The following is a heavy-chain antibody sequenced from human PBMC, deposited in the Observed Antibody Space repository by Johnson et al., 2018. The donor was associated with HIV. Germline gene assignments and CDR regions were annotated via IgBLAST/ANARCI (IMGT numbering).Heavy chain of an antibody. CDR3: ARPHIVVVTAGYAFDI. V-gene: IGHV3-30*03. Sequence: QVQLVESGGGLVKPGGSLRLSCAASGFTFDDYGMSWVRQAPGKGLEWVAVISYDGSNKYYADSVKGRFTISRDNSKNTLYLQMNSLRAEDTAVYYCARPHIVVVTAGYAFDIWGQGTMVIVSS. J-gene: IGHJ3*02. CDR2: ISYDGSNK. CDR1: GFTFDDYG. D-gene: IGHD2-21*02.